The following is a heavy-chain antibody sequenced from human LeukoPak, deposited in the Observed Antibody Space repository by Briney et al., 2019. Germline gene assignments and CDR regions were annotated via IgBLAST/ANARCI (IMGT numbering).Heavy chain of an antibody. CDR3: ARVTYDSSGYSYFQH. CDR1: GGSFSGYY. J-gene: IGHJ1*01. D-gene: IGHD3-22*01. CDR2: INHSGST. V-gene: IGHV4-34*01. Sequence: SETLSLTCAVYGGSFSGYYWSWIRQPPGKGLEWIGEINHSGSTNYNPSLKSRVTISVDTSKNQFSLKLSSVTAADTAVYYCARVTYDSSGYSYFQHWGQGTLVTVSS.